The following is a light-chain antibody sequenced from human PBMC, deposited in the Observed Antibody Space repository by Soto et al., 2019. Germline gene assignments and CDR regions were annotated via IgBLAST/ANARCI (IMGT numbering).Light chain of an antibody. CDR1: QTVRDN. CDR3: QQRNDWRRGT. Sequence: EVVMTQSPATLSVSPGERATLSCRASQTVRDNLGWYQQKPGQPPRLLIYGATTRASGVPARFSGSGSGTDFTLTISSLEPEDFAVYYCQQRNDWRRGTFGQGTRLEI. V-gene: IGKV3D-15*01. J-gene: IGKJ5*01. CDR2: GAT.